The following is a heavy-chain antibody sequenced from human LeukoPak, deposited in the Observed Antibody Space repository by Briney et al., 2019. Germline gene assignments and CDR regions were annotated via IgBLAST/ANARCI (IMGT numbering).Heavy chain of an antibody. J-gene: IGHJ4*02. CDR3: ARTWLRLYYFDY. CDR2: INPNSGGT. Sequence: ASVKVSCKASGYTFTGYYMHWVRQAPGQGLEWMGWINPNSGGTNYAQKFQGRVTMTRDTSTSTVYMELSSLRSEDTAVYYCARTWLRLYYFDYWGQGTLVTVSS. V-gene: IGHV1-2*02. D-gene: IGHD5-12*01. CDR1: GYTFTGYY.